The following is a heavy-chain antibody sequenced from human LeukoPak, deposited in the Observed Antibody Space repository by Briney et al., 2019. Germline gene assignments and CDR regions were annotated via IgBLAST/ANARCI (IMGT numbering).Heavy chain of an antibody. CDR1: GGSISNYY. D-gene: IGHD6-19*01. J-gene: IGHJ4*02. CDR2: LYYTGAT. Sequence: SETLSLTCTVSGGSISNYYWTWIRQPPGKGLEWIGYLYYTGATSYNPSLKSRVPISVDTSKNQFSLRLTSVTAADTAVYYCARYGGSGWVIDNWGQGTLVTVSS. CDR3: ARYGGSGWVIDN. V-gene: IGHV4-59*08.